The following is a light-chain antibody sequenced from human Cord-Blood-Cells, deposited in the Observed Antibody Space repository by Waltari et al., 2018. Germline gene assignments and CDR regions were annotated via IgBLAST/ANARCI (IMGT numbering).Light chain of an antibody. CDR1: SSDVGGYNY. Sequence: QSALTQPASVSGSPGQSITISCTGTSSDVGGYNYVPWYQQHPGKAPKLMIYDVSKRPSGVSNRFSGSKSGNTASLTISGLQAEDEADYYCSSYTSSSTWVFCGGTKLTVL. CDR2: DVS. J-gene: IGLJ3*02. V-gene: IGLV2-14*01. CDR3: SSYTSSSTWV.